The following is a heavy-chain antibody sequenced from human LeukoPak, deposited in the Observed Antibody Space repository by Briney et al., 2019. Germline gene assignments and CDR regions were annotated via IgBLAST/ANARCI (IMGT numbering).Heavy chain of an antibody. CDR3: AKDRLAWSSGFDY. V-gene: IGHV3-33*06. J-gene: IGHJ4*02. CDR2: IWYDGSDK. Sequence: GGSLRLSCAASGFTFSSYGMHWVRQAPGKGLEWVAVIWYDGSDKYYADSVKGRFTISRDNSKSTVYLQMNSLRAEDTAVYYCAKDRLAWSSGFDYWGQGTLVTVSS. CDR1: GFTFSSYG. D-gene: IGHD3-10*01.